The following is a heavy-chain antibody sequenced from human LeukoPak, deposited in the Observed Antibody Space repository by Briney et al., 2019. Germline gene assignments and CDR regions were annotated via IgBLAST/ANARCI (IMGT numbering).Heavy chain of an antibody. V-gene: IGHV3-30*18. CDR1: GFTFSNYA. D-gene: IGHD3-10*02. CDR3: AELGITMIGGV. CDR2: ISYDGNNK. Sequence: GGSLRLSCAASGFTFSNYAMHWVRQAPGKGLEWVAVISYDGNNKHYADSVKGRFTISRDNSKNTLYLQMNSLRAEDTAVYYCAELGITMIGGVWGKGTTVTISS. J-gene: IGHJ6*04.